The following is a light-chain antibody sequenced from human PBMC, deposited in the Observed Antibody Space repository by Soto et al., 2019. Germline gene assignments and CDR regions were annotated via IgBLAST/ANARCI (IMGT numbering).Light chain of an antibody. J-gene: IGKJ5*01. CDR2: GAP. CDR3: QQYNTYSAT. Sequence: DIQMTQSASALSESVVDSVAITCLASQNIASWLAWYQQRPGKAPKLLIYGAPTSESGVPLRFSGSGSGTEFTLTIRSLQPGDFAIYYCQQYNTYSATFGQGTRLEIK. CDR1: QNIASW. V-gene: IGKV1-5*01.